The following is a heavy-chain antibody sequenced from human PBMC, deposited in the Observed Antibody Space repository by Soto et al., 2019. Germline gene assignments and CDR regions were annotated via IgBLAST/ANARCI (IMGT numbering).Heavy chain of an antibody. J-gene: IGHJ6*02. Sequence: QVQLVQSGAEVKKPGASVKVSCKASGYTFTDYEINWVRQATGQGLEWMGWMNPYSGETGYAQKFQGRVTMTRNTSISTAYMELSSLRSEDTAVYYCARGNNYDFRSGSSRGMDVWGQGTTVTVSS. CDR2: MNPYSGET. CDR1: GYTFTDYE. D-gene: IGHD3-3*01. V-gene: IGHV1-8*01. CDR3: ARGNNYDFRSGSSRGMDV.